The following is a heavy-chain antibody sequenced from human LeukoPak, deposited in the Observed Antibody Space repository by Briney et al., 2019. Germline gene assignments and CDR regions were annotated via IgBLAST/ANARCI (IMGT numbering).Heavy chain of an antibody. CDR2: FDPEDGET. D-gene: IGHD4-23*01. CDR3: ATGRTTVVTQRLDY. J-gene: IGHJ4*02. CDR1: GYTLTELS. V-gene: IGHV1-24*01. Sequence: ASVKVSCKVSGYTLTELSMHWVRQAPGKGLEWMGGFDPEDGETLYAQKFQGRVTMTEDTSTDTAYMELSSLRSEDTAVYYCATGRTTVVTQRLDYWGQGTLVTVSS.